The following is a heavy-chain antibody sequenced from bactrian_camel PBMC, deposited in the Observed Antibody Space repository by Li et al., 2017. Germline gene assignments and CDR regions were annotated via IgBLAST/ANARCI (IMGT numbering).Heavy chain of an antibody. CDR2: RYSEDRISFT. Sequence: VESGGGSVQAGGSPRLSCRASGYTASTYCMAWFRQAPGKEREGVGARYSEDRISFTRYGDSVKGRFTISKDIAKNTWYPQMNSLKPEDTGMYYCATVDRAWIPPSLHDYDYTVWGQGTQVTVS. V-gene: IGHV3S6*01. J-gene: IGHJ4*01. CDR1: GYTASTYC. D-gene: IGHD2*01. CDR3: ATVDRAWIPPSLHDYDYTV.